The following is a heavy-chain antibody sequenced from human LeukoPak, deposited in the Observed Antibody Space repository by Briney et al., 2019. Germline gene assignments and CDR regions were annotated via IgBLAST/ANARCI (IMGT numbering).Heavy chain of an antibody. D-gene: IGHD4-17*01. CDR3: ARDPLPTARRDSNH. J-gene: IGHJ5*02. Sequence: SETLSLTCAVSGGSISSSNWWSWVRQPPGKGLEWIGEIYHSGSTNYNPFLKSRVTISVDKSKNQFSLKLSSVTAADTAVYYCARDPLPTARRDSNHWGQGTLVTVSS. CDR1: GGSISSSNW. CDR2: IYHSGST. V-gene: IGHV4-4*02.